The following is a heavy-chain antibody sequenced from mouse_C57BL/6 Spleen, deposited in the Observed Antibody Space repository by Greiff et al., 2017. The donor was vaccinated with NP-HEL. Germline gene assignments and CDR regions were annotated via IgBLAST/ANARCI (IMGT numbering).Heavy chain of an antibody. Sequence: VQLQQSGAELVRPGASVKLSCKASGYTFTDYYINWVKQRPGQGLEWIARIYPGSGNTYYNEKFKGKATLTAEKSSSTAYMQLSSLTSEDSAVYFGARECYGSSPYAMDYWGQGTSVTVSS. J-gene: IGHJ4*01. CDR2: IYPGSGNT. V-gene: IGHV1-76*01. D-gene: IGHD1-1*01. CDR3: ARECYGSSPYAMDY. CDR1: GYTFTDYY.